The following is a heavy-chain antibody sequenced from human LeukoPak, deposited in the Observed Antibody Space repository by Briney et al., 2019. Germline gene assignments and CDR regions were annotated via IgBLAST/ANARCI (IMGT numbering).Heavy chain of an antibody. J-gene: IGHJ3*02. V-gene: IGHV3-74*01. CDR2: INSDGSRT. Sequence: GGSLRLSCAASGFTFSSYGMHWVRQAPGKGLVWVSRINSDGSRTTYADSVKGRFTISRDNAKNTLYLQMNSLRAEDTAVYYCARGHTRNAFDIWGQGTMVTVSS. CDR3: ARGHTRNAFDI. CDR1: GFTFSSYG.